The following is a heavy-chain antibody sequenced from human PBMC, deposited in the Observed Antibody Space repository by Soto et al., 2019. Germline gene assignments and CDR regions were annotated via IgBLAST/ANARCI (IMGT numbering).Heavy chain of an antibody. CDR2: IWYDGSNK. CDR3: ARAAGPSTVTNYYYYYGMDV. J-gene: IGHJ6*02. V-gene: IGHV3-33*01. Sequence: PGGSLRLSCAASGFTFSSYGMHWVRQAPGKGLEWVAVIWYDGSNKYYADSVKGRFTISRDNSKNTLYLQMNSLRAEDTAVYYCARAAGPSTVTNYYYYYGMDVWGQGTTVTVSS. D-gene: IGHD4-17*01. CDR1: GFTFSSYG.